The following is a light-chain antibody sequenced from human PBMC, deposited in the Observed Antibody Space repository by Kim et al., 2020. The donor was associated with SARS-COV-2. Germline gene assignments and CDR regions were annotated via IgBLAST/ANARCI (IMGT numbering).Light chain of an antibody. CDR3: QQYNNWTLPCT. CDR2: GTS. CDR1: QSFGSN. Sequence: EIVMTQSPATLSVSPGESATLTCRASQSFGSNLAWYQQKPGQAPRLLFYGTSIRATGVPARFSGSGSGTEFTLTISSLQSEDFAVYYCQQYNNWTLPCTFGQGTKLEI. J-gene: IGKJ2*02. V-gene: IGKV3-15*01.